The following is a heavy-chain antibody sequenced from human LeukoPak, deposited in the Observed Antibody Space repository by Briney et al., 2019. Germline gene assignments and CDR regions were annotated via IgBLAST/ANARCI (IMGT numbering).Heavy chain of an antibody. Sequence: ASVKVSCKASGGTFSSYTISWVRQAPGQGLEWMGRIIPILGIANYAQKFQGRVTITADKSTSTAYMELSSLRSEDTAVYYCAGTGYCSSTSCYTWGTNYYYYYGMDAWGQGTTVTVSS. CDR1: GGTFSSYT. V-gene: IGHV1-69*02. J-gene: IGHJ6*02. D-gene: IGHD2-2*02. CDR3: AGTGYCSSTSCYTWGTNYYYYYGMDA. CDR2: IIPILGIA.